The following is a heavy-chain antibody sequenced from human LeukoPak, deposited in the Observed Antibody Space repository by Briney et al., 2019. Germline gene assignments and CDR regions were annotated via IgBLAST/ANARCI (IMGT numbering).Heavy chain of an antibody. J-gene: IGHJ4*02. Sequence: GGSLRLSCAASGSTFSDYYMSWIRQAPGKGLEWVSYISSGSSTIYYADSVKGRFTISRDNSKNTLYLQMNSLRVEDTAMYYCARETGYSTSWYAYYFDYWGQGTLVTVAS. D-gene: IGHD6-13*01. V-gene: IGHV3-11*01. CDR3: ARETGYSTSWYAYYFDY. CDR1: GSTFSDYY. CDR2: ISSGSSTI.